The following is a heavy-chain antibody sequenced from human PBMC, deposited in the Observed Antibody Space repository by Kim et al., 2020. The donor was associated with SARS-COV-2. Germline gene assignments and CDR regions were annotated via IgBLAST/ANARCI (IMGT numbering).Heavy chain of an antibody. CDR3: ARGGGPDGYFDFDY. V-gene: IGHV1-3*01. Sequence: SQKFQGRGTITRDTSASTAYMELSSLRSEDTAVYYCARGGGPDGYFDFDYWGQGTLVTVSS. D-gene: IGHD5-12*01. J-gene: IGHJ4*02.